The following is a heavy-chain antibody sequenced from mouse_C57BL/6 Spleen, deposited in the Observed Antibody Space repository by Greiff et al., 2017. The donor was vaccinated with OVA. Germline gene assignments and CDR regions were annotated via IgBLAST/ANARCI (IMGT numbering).Heavy chain of an antibody. J-gene: IGHJ4*01. D-gene: IGHD1-1*01. CDR3: ARIEDLYGSSYDAMDY. Sequence: QVTLKVSGPGILQPSQTLSLTCSFSGFSLSTFGMGVGWIRQPSGKGLEWLAHIWWDDDKYYNPALKSRLTISKDTSKNQVFLKIANVDTADTATYYCARIEDLYGSSYDAMDYWGQGTSVTVSS. CDR1: GFSLSTFGMG. V-gene: IGHV8-8*01. CDR2: IWWDDDK.